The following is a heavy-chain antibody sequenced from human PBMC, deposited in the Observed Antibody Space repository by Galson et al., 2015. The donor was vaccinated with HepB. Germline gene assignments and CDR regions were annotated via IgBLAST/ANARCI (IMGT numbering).Heavy chain of an antibody. D-gene: IGHD3-3*01. CDR3: AKVTRNDFWSGYSYYYAMDV. V-gene: IGHV3-23*01. CDR1: GFTFSSYA. Sequence: SLRLSCAASGFTFSSYAMSWVRQAPGKGLEWVSAISGSGGSSYYADSVKGRFTISRDNSMNTLYLLMNSLRAEDTAVYYCAKVTRNDFWSGYSYYYAMDVWGQGTTVTVSS. CDR2: ISGSGGSS. J-gene: IGHJ6*02.